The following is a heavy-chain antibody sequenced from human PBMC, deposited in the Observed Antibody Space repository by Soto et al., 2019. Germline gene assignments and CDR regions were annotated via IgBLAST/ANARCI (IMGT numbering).Heavy chain of an antibody. CDR1: GGTFSSYA. Sequence: SVKVSCKASGGTFSSYAISWVRQAPGQGLEWMGGIIPIFGTANYAQKFQGRVTITADKSTSTAYMELSSLRSEDTAVYYCASGRRVYYDFWSGYYPFDPWGQGTLVTVSS. V-gene: IGHV1-69*06. J-gene: IGHJ5*02. CDR2: IIPIFGTA. D-gene: IGHD3-3*01. CDR3: ASGRRVYYDFWSGYYPFDP.